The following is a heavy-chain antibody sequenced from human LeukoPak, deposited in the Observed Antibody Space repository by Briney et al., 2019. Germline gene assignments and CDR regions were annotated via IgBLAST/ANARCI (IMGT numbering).Heavy chain of an antibody. CDR1: GFIFDDYA. V-gene: IGHV3-9*03. Sequence: GGSLRLSCVASGFIFDDYAMHWVRQGPGKGLEWVSGIGWKSRRIDCAAAVKGRFTISRDNAKNSLYLQMNDLRPEDMAFYYCVKGLLFGSALKGPAGNWGQGTLVTVSS. D-gene: IGHD3-10*01. CDR3: VKGLLFGSALKGPAGN. J-gene: IGHJ4*02. CDR2: IGWKSRRI.